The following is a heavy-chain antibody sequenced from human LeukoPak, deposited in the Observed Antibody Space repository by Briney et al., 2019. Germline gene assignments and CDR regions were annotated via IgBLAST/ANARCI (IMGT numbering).Heavy chain of an antibody. J-gene: IGHJ4*02. V-gene: IGHV3-74*01. CDR2: INSDGSIT. CDR3: TRDLYTFDY. Sequence: GGSLRLSCAAPGFTFSTSWMHWVRQPPGKGLVWVSRINSDGSITTYADSVEGRFTLSRDNAKNTLYLQMNSLRVEDTAVYFCTRDLYTFDYWGQGTLVTVSS. CDR1: GFTFSTSW.